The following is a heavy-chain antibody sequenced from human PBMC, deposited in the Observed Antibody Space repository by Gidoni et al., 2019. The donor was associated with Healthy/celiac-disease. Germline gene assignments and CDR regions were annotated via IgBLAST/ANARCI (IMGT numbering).Heavy chain of an antibody. CDR1: GGSISSGGYY. Sequence: QVQLQESVPGLVKPSQTLSLTCTVSGGSISSGGYYWSWIRQHPGKGLEWIGYIYYSGSTYYNPSLKSRVTISVDTSKNQFSLKLSSVTAADTAVYYCARDKPSRVVGYMDVWGKGTTVTVSS. CDR2: IYYSGST. CDR3: ARDKPSRVVGYMDV. D-gene: IGHD2-15*01. J-gene: IGHJ6*03. V-gene: IGHV4-31*03.